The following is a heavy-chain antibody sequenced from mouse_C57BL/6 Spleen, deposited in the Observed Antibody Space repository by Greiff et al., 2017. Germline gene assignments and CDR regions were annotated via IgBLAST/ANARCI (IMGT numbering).Heavy chain of an antibody. J-gene: IGHJ3*01. CDR3: TREGTAQATFAY. Sequence: VQLQQSGTVLARPGASVKMSCKTSGYTFTSYWMHWVKQRPGQGLEWIGAIYPGNSDTNYNQKFKGKAKLTAVTSASTAYMELSSLTNEDSAVYYCTREGTAQATFAYWGQGTLVTVSA. CDR1: GYTFTSYW. V-gene: IGHV1-5*01. CDR2: IYPGNSDT. D-gene: IGHD3-2*02.